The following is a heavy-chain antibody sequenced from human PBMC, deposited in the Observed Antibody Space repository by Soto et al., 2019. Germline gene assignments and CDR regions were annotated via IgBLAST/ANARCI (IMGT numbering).Heavy chain of an antibody. V-gene: IGHV5-51*01. J-gene: IGHJ4*02. CDR1: GYSFTSYW. CDR3: ARQGYCSNTACYTVDY. D-gene: IGHD2-2*02. CDR2: IYPGDSNT. Sequence: GESLKISCVGSGYSFTSYWIGWVRQMPGKGLEWMGIIYPGDSNTRYGPSFQGQGTISADKSISNASRQWSSLKASDTDMYYCARQGYCSNTACYTVDYWGQGTLVTVSS.